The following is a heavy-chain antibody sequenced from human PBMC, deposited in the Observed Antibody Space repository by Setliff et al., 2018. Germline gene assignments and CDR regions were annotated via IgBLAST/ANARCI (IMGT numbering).Heavy chain of an antibody. CDR3: VRTVVPGYYFDS. Sequence: PGGSLRLSCAASGFTFSTYSMNWVRQAPGKGLEWVARSRDKASSYTTEYAASVKGRFIIGRDNSKNSVYLQMNSLKTEDAAVYFCVRTVVPGYYFDSWGQGTLVTVSS. J-gene: IGHJ4*02. V-gene: IGHV3-72*01. CDR1: GFTFSTYS. CDR2: SRDKASSYTT. D-gene: IGHD3-10*01.